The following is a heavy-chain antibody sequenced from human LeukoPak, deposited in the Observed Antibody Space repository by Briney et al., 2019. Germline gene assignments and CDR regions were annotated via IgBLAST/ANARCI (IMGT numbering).Heavy chain of an antibody. CDR1: GGTFSSYA. D-gene: IGHD6-13*01. CDR3: ATDPKRIAAAGTPFDP. CDR2: IIPIFGTA. V-gene: IGHV1-69*01. Sequence: ASVKVSCKASGGTFSSYAISWVRQAPGQGLEWMGGIIPIFGTANYAQKFQGRVTITADESTSTAYMELSSLRSEDTAVYYCATDPKRIAAAGTPFDPWGQGTLVTVPS. J-gene: IGHJ5*02.